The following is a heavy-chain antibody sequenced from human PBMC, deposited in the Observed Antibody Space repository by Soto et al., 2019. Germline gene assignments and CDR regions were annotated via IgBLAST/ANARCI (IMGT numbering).Heavy chain of an antibody. CDR3: AHRRPYSNSPEYFFDY. CDR1: GFSLSTSVVD. D-gene: IGHD6-6*01. Sequence: QITLKESGPTLVKPTQTLTLTCTFSGFSLSTSVVDVGWIRQPPGKALEWLALIYWDDDKRYSPSLKSRLTITKDTSKHQVVLTMTNMDPLDTATYYCAHRRPYSNSPEYFFDYWGQGTLVTVSS. J-gene: IGHJ4*02. V-gene: IGHV2-5*02. CDR2: IYWDDDK.